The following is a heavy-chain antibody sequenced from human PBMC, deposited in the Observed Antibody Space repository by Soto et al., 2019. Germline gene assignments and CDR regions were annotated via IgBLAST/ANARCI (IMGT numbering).Heavy chain of an antibody. J-gene: IGHJ6*02. V-gene: IGHV1-69*13. CDR2: IIPIFGTP. CDR1: GGMPQNYA. CDR3: ANHDDSYYYYVMDV. D-gene: IGHD3-3*01. Sequence: ASVKVSCKASGGMPQNYAITWVRQAPGQGLEWMGGIIPIFGTPNYAQKFQGRVTISADESTSTAYMELSSLRSEDTAVYYCANHDDSYYYYVMDVWGQGTAVTVSS.